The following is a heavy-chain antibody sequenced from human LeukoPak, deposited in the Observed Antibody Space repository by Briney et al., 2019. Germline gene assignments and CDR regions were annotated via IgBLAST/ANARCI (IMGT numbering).Heavy chain of an antibody. CDR1: GYTFTGYY. CDR2: INPNTGGT. CDR3: ARGDWFDP. V-gene: IGHV1-2*06. J-gene: IGHJ5*02. Sequence: SVKVSCKASGYTFTGYYIHWVRQAPGQGLQWMGRINPNTGGTNYAQKFQGRVTMTRDTSISTAYMDLSRLRSDDTAVYYCARGDWFDPWGQGTLVTVSS.